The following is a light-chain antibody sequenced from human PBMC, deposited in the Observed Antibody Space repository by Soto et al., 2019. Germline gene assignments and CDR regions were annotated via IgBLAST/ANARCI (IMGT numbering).Light chain of an antibody. CDR1: SSDVGGYDY. J-gene: IGLJ2*01. Sequence: QSVLTQSASVSGAPGQSITIPCTGTSSDVGGYDYVSWYQQHPGKVPKLIIYEVIKRPSGVSHRFSGSKSGNTASLTISGLQTEDEAVYYCSSYTTSSALVFGGGTKLTVL. CDR3: SSYTTSSALV. V-gene: IGLV2-14*01. CDR2: EVI.